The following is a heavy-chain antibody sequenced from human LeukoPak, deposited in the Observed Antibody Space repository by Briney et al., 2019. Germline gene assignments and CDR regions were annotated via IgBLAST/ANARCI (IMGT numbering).Heavy chain of an antibody. J-gene: IGHJ2*01. CDR2: IKQDGSEK. CDR3: ARATVPKSDYWYFDL. Sequence: GGSLRLSCAASGFTFSSYWMSWVRQAPGKGLEWVANIKQDGSEKYYVDSVKGRFTISRDNAKNSPYLQMNSLRAEDTAVYYCARATVPKSDYWYFDLWGRGTLVTVSS. V-gene: IGHV3-7*01. D-gene: IGHD4-17*01. CDR1: GFTFSSYW.